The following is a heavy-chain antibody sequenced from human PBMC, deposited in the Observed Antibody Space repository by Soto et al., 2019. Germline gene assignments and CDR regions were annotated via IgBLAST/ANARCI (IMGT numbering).Heavy chain of an antibody. CDR2: IYYSGST. Sequence: PSETLSLTCTVSGGSISSGGYYWSWIRQQQGKGLEWNGYIYYSGSTYYNPSLKSRVTISVDTSKNQFSLKLSSVTAADTAVYYCARDRPYYYDSSGYYRADYYYGMDVWGQGTTVTVSS. CDR1: GGSISSGGYY. CDR3: ARDRPYYYDSSGYYRADYYYGMDV. D-gene: IGHD3-22*01. V-gene: IGHV4-31*03. J-gene: IGHJ6*02.